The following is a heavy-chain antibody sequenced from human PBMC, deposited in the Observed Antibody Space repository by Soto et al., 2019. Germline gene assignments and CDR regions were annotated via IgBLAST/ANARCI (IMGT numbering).Heavy chain of an antibody. Sequence: PEETLSLTCTVSGGSISSYYWSWIRQPPGKGLEWIGYIYYSGSTNYNPSLKSRVTISVDTSKNQFSLKLSSVTAADTAVYYCARGGRGRTSWALFDYWGQGTLVTVSS. D-gene: IGHD2-2*01. J-gene: IGHJ4*02. V-gene: IGHV4-59*01. CDR1: GGSISSYY. CDR3: ARGGRGRTSWALFDY. CDR2: IYYSGST.